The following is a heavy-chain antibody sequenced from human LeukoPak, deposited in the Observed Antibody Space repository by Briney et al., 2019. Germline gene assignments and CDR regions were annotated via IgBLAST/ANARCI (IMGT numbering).Heavy chain of an antibody. J-gene: IGHJ4*02. V-gene: IGHV3-7*03. CDR1: GFTFSSYA. D-gene: IGHD2-15*01. CDR2: IKQDGSEK. Sequence: PGRSLRLSCAASGFTFSSYAMHWVRQAPGTGLEWVANIKQDGSEKYYVDSVKGRFTISRDNAKNSLYLQMNSLRAEDTAVYYCAREYCSGGTCYLPGYWGQGTLVTVSS. CDR3: AREYCSGGTCYLPGY.